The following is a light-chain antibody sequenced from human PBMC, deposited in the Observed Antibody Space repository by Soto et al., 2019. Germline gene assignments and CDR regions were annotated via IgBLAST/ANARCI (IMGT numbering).Light chain of an antibody. CDR1: QSVSSS. CDR3: QQYNTWPPT. Sequence: EIVMTQSPATLSVSPGESATLSCRASQSVSSSLAWYQHKPGQAPRLLIYGASTRATGIPARFTGSGSGTEFTLAINSLQSEGFAVYWCQQYNTWPPTFGPGTKVDIK. J-gene: IGKJ3*01. CDR2: GAS. V-gene: IGKV3-15*01.